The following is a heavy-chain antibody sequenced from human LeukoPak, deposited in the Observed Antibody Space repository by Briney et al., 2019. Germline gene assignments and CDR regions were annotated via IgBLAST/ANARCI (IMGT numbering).Heavy chain of an antibody. Sequence: GGSLRLSCAASGFTFSDYAMSWVRQAPGKGLEWVSAVTYSGAPTYYADSVKGRFTISRDNAKNSLYLQMNSLRAEDTAVYYCARDVRVGPAAIFAYYYYGMDVWGQGTTVTVSS. CDR2: VTYSGAPT. D-gene: IGHD2-2*02. CDR1: GFTFSDYA. J-gene: IGHJ6*02. CDR3: ARDVRVGPAAIFAYYYYGMDV. V-gene: IGHV3-23*01.